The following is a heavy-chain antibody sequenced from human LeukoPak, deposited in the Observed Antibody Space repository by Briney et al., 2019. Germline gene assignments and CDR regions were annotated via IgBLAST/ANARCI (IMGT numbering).Heavy chain of an antibody. Sequence: SVTVSFTASGGTFSSYAISWVRQAPGQGFEWMGGIIPIFGTANYAQKFQGRVTITADESTSTAYMELSSLRSEDTAVYYCARGVVVAAKKGRWYFDYWGQGTLVTVSS. CDR2: IIPIFGTA. J-gene: IGHJ4*02. CDR3: ARGVVVAAKKGRWYFDY. D-gene: IGHD2-15*01. V-gene: IGHV1-69*13. CDR1: GGTFSSYA.